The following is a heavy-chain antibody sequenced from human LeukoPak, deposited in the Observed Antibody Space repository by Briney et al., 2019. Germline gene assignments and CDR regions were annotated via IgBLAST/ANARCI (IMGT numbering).Heavy chain of an antibody. J-gene: IGHJ5*02. Sequence: GASVKVSCKASGYTFTGYYMHWVRQAPGQGLEWMGWINPNSGGTNYAQKFQGRVTMTRDTSISTAYMELSRLRSDDTAVYYCARDTVGVRGVTDENNNWFDPWGQGTLVTVSS. CDR3: ARDTVGVRGVTDENNNWFDP. V-gene: IGHV1-2*02. D-gene: IGHD3-10*01. CDR2: INPNSGGT. CDR1: GYTFTGYY.